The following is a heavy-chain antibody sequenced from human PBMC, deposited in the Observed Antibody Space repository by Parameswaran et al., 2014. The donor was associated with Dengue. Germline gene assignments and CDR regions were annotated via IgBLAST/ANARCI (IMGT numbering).Heavy chain of an antibody. D-gene: IGHD5-18*01. V-gene: IGHV3-20*03. Sequence: RWIRQAPREGAGSGVSGINWNGGSTGYADSVKGRFTISRDNSKNTLYLQMNSLRVEDTAVYYCATSYMVTRFDYWGQGTLVTVSS. J-gene: IGHJ4*02. CDR3: ATSYMVTRFDY. CDR2: INWNGGST.